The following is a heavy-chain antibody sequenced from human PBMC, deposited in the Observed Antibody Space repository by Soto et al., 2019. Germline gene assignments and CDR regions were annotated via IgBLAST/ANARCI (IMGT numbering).Heavy chain of an antibody. Sequence: QVQLVESGGGVVQPGRSLRLSCAASGFTFSSYGMHWVRQAPGKGLEWVAVIWYDGSNKYYADSVKGRFTISRDNSKNTLYLQMNSLRAEDTAVYYCARGGLTDYFDYWGQEPWSPSPQ. CDR1: GFTFSSYG. CDR3: ARGGLTDYFDY. J-gene: IGHJ4*01. D-gene: IGHD2-21*02. CDR2: IWYDGSNK. V-gene: IGHV3-33*01.